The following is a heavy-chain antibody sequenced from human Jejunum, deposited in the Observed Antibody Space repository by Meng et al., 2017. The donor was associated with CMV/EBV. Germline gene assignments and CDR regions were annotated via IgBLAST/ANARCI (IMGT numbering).Heavy chain of an antibody. D-gene: IGHD1-7*01. CDR2: ITRSGSA. CDR1: GESFSGHY. CDR3: ARQTDMELYYFDY. V-gene: IGHV4-34*01. J-gene: IGHJ4*02. Sequence: AVSGESFSGHYWNWIRQAPGKGLEWIGEITRSGSANHNSSLMSRVTISVDASKNQFSLKLRSVTAADTAVYYCARQTDMELYYFDYWGQGIPVTVSS.